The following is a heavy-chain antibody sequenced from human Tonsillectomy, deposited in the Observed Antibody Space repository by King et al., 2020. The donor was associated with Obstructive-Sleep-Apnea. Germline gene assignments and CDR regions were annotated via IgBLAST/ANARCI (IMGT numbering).Heavy chain of an antibody. Sequence: EVQLVESGGGLVQPGGSLRLSCAASGFTFNKYGMSWVRRAPGKGLEWVSGISGSGATTDYTESVKGRFAISRDNSKNTLFLQMNSLRGDDTAVYYCAKHHGGNDYDPFEYWGQGTPVTVSS. V-gene: IGHV3-23*04. CDR2: ISGSGATT. D-gene: IGHD4-17*01. J-gene: IGHJ4*02. CDR3: AKHHGGNDYDPFEY. CDR1: GFTFNKYG.